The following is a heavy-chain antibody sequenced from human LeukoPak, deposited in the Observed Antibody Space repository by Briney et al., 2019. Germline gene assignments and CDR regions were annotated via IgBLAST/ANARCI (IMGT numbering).Heavy chain of an antibody. J-gene: IGHJ4*02. CDR3: ARAPLYDYVWGSPFDY. CDR1: GGSISSGGYY. CDR2: IYHSGST. Sequence: PSQTLSLTCTVSGGSISSGGYYWSWIRQPPGKGLEWIVYIYHSGSTYYNPSLKSRVTISVDRSKNQFSLKLSSVTAADTAVYYCARAPLYDYVWGSPFDYWGQGTLVTVSS. D-gene: IGHD3-16*01. V-gene: IGHV4-30-2*01.